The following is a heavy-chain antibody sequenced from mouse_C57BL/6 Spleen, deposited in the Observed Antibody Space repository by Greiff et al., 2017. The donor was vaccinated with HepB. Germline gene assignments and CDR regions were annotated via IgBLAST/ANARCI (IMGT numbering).Heavy chain of an antibody. V-gene: IGHV1-72*01. CDR3: AATTVVATGDYAMDY. D-gene: IGHD1-1*01. Sequence: QVQLQQSGAELVKPGASVKLSCKASGYTFTSYWMHWVKQRPGRGLEWIGRIEPNSGGTKYNEKFKSKATLTVDKPSSTAYMQLSSLTSEDSAVYYCAATTVVATGDYAMDYWGQGTSVTVSS. CDR2: IEPNSGGT. J-gene: IGHJ4*01. CDR1: GYTFTSYW.